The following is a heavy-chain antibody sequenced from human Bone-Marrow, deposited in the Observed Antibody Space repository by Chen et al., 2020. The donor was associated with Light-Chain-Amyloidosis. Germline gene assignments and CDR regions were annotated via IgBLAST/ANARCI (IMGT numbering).Heavy chain of an antibody. Sequence: EVQLLESGGGLVQPVGSLRLSCAASGFTFSSYAMSWVRQAPGKGLEWVSGISGSGGSTYYADSVKGRFTISRDNSKNTLYLQMNSLRAEDTAVYYCAKRPPYPSIYGMDVWGQGTTVTVSS. D-gene: IGHD2-21*01. CDR2: ISGSGGST. CDR3: AKRPPYPSIYGMDV. J-gene: IGHJ6*02. V-gene: IGHV3-23*01. CDR1: GFTFSSYA.